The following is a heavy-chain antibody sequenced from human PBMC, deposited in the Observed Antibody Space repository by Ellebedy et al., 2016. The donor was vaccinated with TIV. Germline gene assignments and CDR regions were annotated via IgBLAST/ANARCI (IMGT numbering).Heavy chain of an antibody. Sequence: GGSLRFSXAASGFPFSSYAMSWVRQPPGKGLEWVSSISDSGGNTYYADSVRGRFTFSRDNSKNTLYLQMNSLRAEDTAVYYCAKGWLGAGAGTDFDYWGRGTLVTVSS. D-gene: IGHD6-13*01. CDR1: GFPFSSYA. CDR3: AKGWLGAGAGTDFDY. V-gene: IGHV3-23*01. J-gene: IGHJ4*02. CDR2: ISDSGGNT.